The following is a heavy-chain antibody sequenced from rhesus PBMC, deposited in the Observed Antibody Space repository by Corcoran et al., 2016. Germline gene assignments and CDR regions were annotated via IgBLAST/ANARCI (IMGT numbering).Heavy chain of an antibody. V-gene: IGHV1S9*01. CDR3: TRGTDIVLVLHWYFDL. Sequence: QVQLVQSGAEVKKPGASVKLSCKASGYTFTSYYINWVRQAPGQVLEWMGWINPSNGNTGYAQKFQGRVTMTKDTSTSTAYMELSSLRSEDTAVYYCTRGTDIVLVLHWYFDLWGPGTPITISS. CDR2: INPSNGNT. J-gene: IGHJ2*01. CDR1: GYTFTSYY. D-gene: IGHD2-2*01.